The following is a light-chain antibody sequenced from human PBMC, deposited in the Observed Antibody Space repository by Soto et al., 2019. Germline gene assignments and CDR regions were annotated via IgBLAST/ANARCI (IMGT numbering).Light chain of an antibody. V-gene: IGKV3-11*01. CDR3: QQYNNWPPIT. CDR2: DAS. J-gene: IGKJ5*01. Sequence: EIVLTQSTATLSSSPGARATLSCRASQTVSSKLARYQHKPGQARRLLIYDASNRATGIPARFSGSGSGTEFTLTISSLQSEDFAVYYCQQYNNWPPITFGQGTRLEVK. CDR1: QTVSSK.